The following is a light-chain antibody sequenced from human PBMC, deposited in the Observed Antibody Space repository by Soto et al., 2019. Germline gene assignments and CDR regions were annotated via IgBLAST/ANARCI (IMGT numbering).Light chain of an antibody. J-gene: IGLJ2*01. V-gene: IGLV2-14*01. Sequence: QSALTQPASVSGSSGQSITISCTGSSSDVGGYNHVSWYQQHPGKAPKLMIYEVSNRPSGVSNRFSGSKSGNTASLTISGLQAEDEADYYCSSYTTSTTRIIFGGGTKLTVL. CDR1: SSDVGGYNH. CDR2: EVS. CDR3: SSYTTSTTRII.